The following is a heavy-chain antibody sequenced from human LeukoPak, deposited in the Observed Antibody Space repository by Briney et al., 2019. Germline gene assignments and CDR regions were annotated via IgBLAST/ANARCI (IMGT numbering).Heavy chain of an antibody. CDR1: GYTFTGYY. V-gene: IGHV1-2*02. Sequence: GASVKVFCKASGYTFTGYYMHWVRQAPGQGLEWMGWINPNSGAANYAQKFQGRVTMTRDTSISTAYMELSRLRSDDTAVYYCARDKGDSGSLLYYFDYWGQGTLVTVSS. CDR3: ARDKGDSGSLLYYFDY. D-gene: IGHD1-26*01. J-gene: IGHJ4*02. CDR2: INPNSGAA.